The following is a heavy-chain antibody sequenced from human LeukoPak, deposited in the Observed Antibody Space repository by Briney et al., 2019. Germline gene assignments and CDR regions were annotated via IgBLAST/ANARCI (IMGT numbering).Heavy chain of an antibody. CDR2: ISSSSSYI. D-gene: IGHD1-26*01. CDR3: ARDHYRTSGSYDY. Sequence: GGSLRLSCAASGFTFSSYSMNWVRQAPGKGLEWVSSISSSSSYIYYADSVKGRFTISRDNAKNSLYLQMNSLRAEDTAVYYCARDHYRTSGSYDYWGQGTLVTVSS. J-gene: IGHJ4*02. CDR1: GFTFSSYS. V-gene: IGHV3-21*01.